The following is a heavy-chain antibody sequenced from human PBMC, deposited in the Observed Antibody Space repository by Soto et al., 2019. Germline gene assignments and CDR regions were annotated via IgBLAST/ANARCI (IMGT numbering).Heavy chain of an antibody. D-gene: IGHD6-13*01. V-gene: IGHV4-39*01. CDR3: ARHAGTNYYYYGMDV. CDR2: IYYSGST. CDR1: GGSISSSSYY. Sequence: LSLTCTVSGGSISSSSYYWGWIRQPPGKGLEWIGSIYYSGSTYYNPSLKSRVTISVDTSKNQFSLKLSSVTAADTAVYYCARHAGTNYYYYGMDVWGQGTTVTVSS. J-gene: IGHJ6*02.